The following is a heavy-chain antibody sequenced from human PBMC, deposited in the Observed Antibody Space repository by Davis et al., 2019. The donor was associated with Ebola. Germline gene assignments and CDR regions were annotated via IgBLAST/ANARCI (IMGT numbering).Heavy chain of an antibody. CDR2: INGDGSTT. V-gene: IGHV3-74*01. CDR3: ARRSGYSYGYEGMDV. D-gene: IGHD5-18*01. CDR1: GFTFSSFA. Sequence: HTGGSLRLSCSASGFTFSSFAMHWVRQAPGKGLVWVSRINGDGSTTNYADSVKGRFTISRDNAKNTLYLQMNSLRAEDTAVYYCARRSGYSYGYEGMDVWGKGTTVTVSS. J-gene: IGHJ6*04.